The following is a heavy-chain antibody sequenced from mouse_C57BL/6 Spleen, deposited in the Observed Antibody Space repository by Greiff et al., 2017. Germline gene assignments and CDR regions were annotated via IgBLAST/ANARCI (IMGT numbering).Heavy chain of an antibody. CDR1: GFTFTSYG. CDR2: IYPRSGNT. CDR3: ARLGTTVVEGYFDY. Sequence: QVHVKQSGAELARPGASVKLSCKASGFTFTSYGISWVKQRTGQGLEWIGEIYPRSGNTYYNEKFKGKATLTADKSSSTAYMELRSLTSEDSSVYFCARLGTTVVEGYFDYWGQGTTLTVSS. D-gene: IGHD1-1*01. V-gene: IGHV1-81*01. J-gene: IGHJ2*01.